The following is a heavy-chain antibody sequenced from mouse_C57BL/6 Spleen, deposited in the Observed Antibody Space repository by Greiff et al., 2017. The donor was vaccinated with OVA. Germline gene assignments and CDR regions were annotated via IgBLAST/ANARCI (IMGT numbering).Heavy chain of an antibody. CDR3: ARWGLDSSGPYAMDY. Sequence: EVQLQQSGPELVKPGASVKISCKASGYTFTDYYMNWVKQSHGKSLEWIGDINPNNGGTSYNQKFKGKATLTVDKSSSTAYMELRSLTSEDSAVYYCARWGLDSSGPYAMDYWGQGTSVTVSS. CDR1: GYTFTDYY. D-gene: IGHD3-2*02. CDR2: INPNNGGT. V-gene: IGHV1-26*01. J-gene: IGHJ4*01.